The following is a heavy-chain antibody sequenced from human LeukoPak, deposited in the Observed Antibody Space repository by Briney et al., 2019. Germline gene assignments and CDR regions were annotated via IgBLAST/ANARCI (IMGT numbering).Heavy chain of an antibody. Sequence: SETLSLTCTVSGGSISSYYWSWIRRPPGKGLEWIGYIYYSGTTNYNPSLKSRVTISVDTSKNQFSLKLSSVTAADTAVYYCARGVYIAAAQYGYWGQGTLVSVSS. CDR2: IYYSGTT. V-gene: IGHV4-59*01. CDR1: GGSISSYY. J-gene: IGHJ4*02. CDR3: ARGVYIAAAQYGY. D-gene: IGHD6-13*01.